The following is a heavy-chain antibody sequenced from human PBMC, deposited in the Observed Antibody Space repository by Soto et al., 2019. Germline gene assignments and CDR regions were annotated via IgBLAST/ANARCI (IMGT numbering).Heavy chain of an antibody. V-gene: IGHV4-34*01. CDR3: AGGPDYGDYDA. CDR2: IRHNGDT. Sequence: QVQLRQWGAGLLKPSETLFLTCVVSGGSFTDYKWTWIRQSPEKGLEWIGEIRHNGDTDSKPSLRSRLTMSLDTSKNQFSLHLSSVTSADTAVYFCAGGPDYGDYDAWGQGTLVTVSS. J-gene: IGHJ5*02. CDR1: GGSFTDYK. D-gene: IGHD4-17*01.